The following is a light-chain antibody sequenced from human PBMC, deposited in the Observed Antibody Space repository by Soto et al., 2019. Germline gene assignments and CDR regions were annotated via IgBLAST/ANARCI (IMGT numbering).Light chain of an antibody. Sequence: DIQMTQSPSNLSASVGDRVTITCRASQSISSWLAWYQQKPGKAPKLLIYGASNLESGVPSRFSGSASGTEFTLTSSSLQPDDFATYYCQQYNSYWTFGQGTKVEIK. CDR2: GAS. CDR3: QQYNSYWT. V-gene: IGKV1-5*01. J-gene: IGKJ1*01. CDR1: QSISSW.